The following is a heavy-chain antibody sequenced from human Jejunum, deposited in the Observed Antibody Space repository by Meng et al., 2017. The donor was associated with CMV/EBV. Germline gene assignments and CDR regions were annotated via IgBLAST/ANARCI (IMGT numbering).Heavy chain of an antibody. CDR3: ITEAAGGDY. CDR2: ISNDGSTT. D-gene: IGHD1-14*01. Sequence: SCVASGLTVSIQWMHWVRQTPGKELVWVSRISNDGSTTTYADSVKGRFTISRDNAKNTLYLQMNSLAVDDTAVYYCITEAAGGDYWGQGALVTVSS. V-gene: IGHV3-74*01. CDR1: GLTVSIQW. J-gene: IGHJ4*02.